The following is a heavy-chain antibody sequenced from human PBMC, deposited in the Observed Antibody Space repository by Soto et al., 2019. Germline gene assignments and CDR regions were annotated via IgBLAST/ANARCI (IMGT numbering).Heavy chain of an antibody. V-gene: IGHV4-39*01. D-gene: IGHD6-19*01. CDR3: ARHYQQWLSTLFDY. CDR1: GGSISSSSYY. J-gene: IGHJ4*02. Sequence: SETLYLTCTVSGGSISSSSYYWGWIRQPPGKGLEWIGSIYYSGSTYYNPSLKSRVTISVDTSKNQFSLKLSSVTAADTAVYYCARHYQQWLSTLFDYWGQGTLVTVSS. CDR2: IYYSGST.